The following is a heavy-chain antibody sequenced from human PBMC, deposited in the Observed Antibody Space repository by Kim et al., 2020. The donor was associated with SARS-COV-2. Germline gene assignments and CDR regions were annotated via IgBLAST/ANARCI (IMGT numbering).Heavy chain of an antibody. D-gene: IGHD4-17*01. CDR3: AKDRGGDYGEYGLDD. CDR2: ISYDGSNK. CDR1: GFTFSSYG. J-gene: IGHJ4*03. Sequence: GGSLRLSCAASGFTFSSYGMHWVRQAPGKGLEWVAVISYDGSNKYYADSVKGRFTISRDNSKNTLYLQMNSLRAEDTAVYYCAKDRGGDYGEYGLDDWGQGTLVTVSS. V-gene: IGHV3-30*18.